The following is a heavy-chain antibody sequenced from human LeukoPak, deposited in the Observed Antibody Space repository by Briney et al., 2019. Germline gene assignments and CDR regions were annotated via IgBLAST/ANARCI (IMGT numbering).Heavy chain of an antibody. CDR1: GLTFTSSA. V-gene: IGHV1-58*01. CDR3: ARGLRRWLQLAFDY. Sequence: ASVKVSCKASGLTFTSSAVQWVRQARGQRLEWIGWTVVGSGKTNYAQKFQGRVTITRDMSTGTAYMELRSLRSEDTAVYYCARGLRRWLQLAFDYWGQGTLVTVSS. CDR2: TVVGSGKT. J-gene: IGHJ4*02. D-gene: IGHD5-24*01.